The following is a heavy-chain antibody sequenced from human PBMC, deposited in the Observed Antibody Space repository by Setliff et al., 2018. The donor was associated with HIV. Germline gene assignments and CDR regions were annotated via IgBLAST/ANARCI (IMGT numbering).Heavy chain of an antibody. CDR2: INHSGST. Sequence: SETLSLTCAVYGGSFSEYCWSWIRQSPGKGLEWIGEINHSGSTHYNPPLKSRATISVDTSKNQFSLRLNSVTAADTAVYYCARGATLLPGYSDRWEYFYMDVWGKGTTVTVS. V-gene: IGHV4-34*01. CDR3: ARGATLLPGYSDRWEYFYMDV. CDR1: GGSFSEYC. J-gene: IGHJ6*03. D-gene: IGHD5-12*01.